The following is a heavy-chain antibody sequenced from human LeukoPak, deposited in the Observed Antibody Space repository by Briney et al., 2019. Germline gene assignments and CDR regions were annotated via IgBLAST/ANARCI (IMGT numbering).Heavy chain of an antibody. J-gene: IGHJ3*02. V-gene: IGHV3-64D*06. CDR1: RFTFSNFN. CDR2: ITSDGSSI. D-gene: IGHD2-15*01. Sequence: PGRSLRLSCTASRFTFSNFNMHWVRQAPGKGLQFVSGITSDGSSIDYADSVRGRFTISRDNSKSTLYLRMSSLRVEDTALYYCASPGVVVAATRPAAFHIWGQGTMVTVSS. CDR3: ASPGVVVAATRPAAFHI.